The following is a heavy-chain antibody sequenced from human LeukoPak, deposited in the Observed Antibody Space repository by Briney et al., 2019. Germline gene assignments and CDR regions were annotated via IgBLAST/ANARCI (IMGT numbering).Heavy chain of an antibody. D-gene: IGHD3-10*01. Sequence: GSLRLSCAASGFTFISYGMHWVRQAPGKGLEWVAFIRYDGSNKYYADSVKGRFTISRDNSKNTLYLQMNSQRAEDTAVYYCAKDHGLWFGEFPYWGQGTLVTVSS. J-gene: IGHJ4*02. CDR2: IRYDGSNK. CDR1: GFTFISYG. V-gene: IGHV3-30*02. CDR3: AKDHGLWFGEFPY.